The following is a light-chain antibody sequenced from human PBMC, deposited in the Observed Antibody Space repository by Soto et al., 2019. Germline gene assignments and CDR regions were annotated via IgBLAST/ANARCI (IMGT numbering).Light chain of an antibody. Sequence: QSALTQPASVSGSPGQSITISCTGTSRDVGGSNFVSWYQQHPGTAPKLMIYEVTTRPSGVSNRFSGSKSGNTASLTISGLQAEDEADYYCTSYSTGGTGEVVFGGGTQLTVL. J-gene: IGLJ2*01. CDR3: TSYSTGGTGEVV. V-gene: IGLV2-14*01. CDR1: SRDVGGSNF. CDR2: EVT.